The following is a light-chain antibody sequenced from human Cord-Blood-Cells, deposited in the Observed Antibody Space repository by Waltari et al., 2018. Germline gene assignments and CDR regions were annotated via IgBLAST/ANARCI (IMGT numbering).Light chain of an antibody. CDR3: QSADSSGTYVV. CDR2: KDS. J-gene: IGLJ2*01. Sequence: SYELTQPHSVSVSPGQTARNTCSGDALPKQYAYWYQQKAGQAPVLVIYKDSERPSGIPERFSGSSSGTTVTLTISGVQAEDEADYYCQSADSSGTYVVFGGGTKLTVL. V-gene: IGLV3-25*03. CDR1: ALPKQY.